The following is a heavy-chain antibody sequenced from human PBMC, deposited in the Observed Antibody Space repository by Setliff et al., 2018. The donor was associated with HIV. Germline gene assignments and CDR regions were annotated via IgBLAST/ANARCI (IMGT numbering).Heavy chain of an antibody. D-gene: IGHD3-3*01. V-gene: IGHV4-4*08. Sequence: SETLSLTCTVSGGSINTYWSWIRRPPGKGLEWIGYIYTSGSTNYNPSLKSRVTISVDTSKNQFSLKLSSVTAADTAVYYCARTSEYDFGLTKYLDYWGQGTLVTVSS. CDR2: IYTSGST. J-gene: IGHJ4*02. CDR3: ARTSEYDFGLTKYLDY. CDR1: GGSINTY.